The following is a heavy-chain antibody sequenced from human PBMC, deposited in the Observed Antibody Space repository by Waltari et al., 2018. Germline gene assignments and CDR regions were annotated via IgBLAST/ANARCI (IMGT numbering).Heavy chain of an antibody. CDR1: GCTFSSYE. V-gene: IGHV3-48*03. CDR3: SKGYGPYSGSEYAAFDI. J-gene: IGHJ3*02. Sequence: EVQLVESGGGGVQSGGSMRLPGAASGCTFSSYEMNWVREAPGNGLEWVSYISSSGSTIYYAYSVKGLFTISRDNAKNSLYLQMISLSAEDTAVYYFSKGYGPYSGSEYAAFDIWGQGTMVTVSS. D-gene: IGHD1-26*01. CDR2: ISSSGSTI.